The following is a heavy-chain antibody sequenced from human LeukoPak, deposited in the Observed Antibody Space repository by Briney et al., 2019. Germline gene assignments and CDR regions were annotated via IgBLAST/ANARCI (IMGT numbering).Heavy chain of an antibody. D-gene: IGHD2-15*01. V-gene: IGHV1-24*01. Sequence: ASVKVSCKVSEYTLSKLSMHWVRQAPGKGLEWMGGFDPGEGETIYAQKFQSRVTMTDDTSTDTSYMELSSLRYEDTAVYYCATGIAGYFDYWGQGTLVIVSS. CDR1: EYTLSKLS. CDR2: FDPGEGET. CDR3: ATGIAGYFDY. J-gene: IGHJ4*02.